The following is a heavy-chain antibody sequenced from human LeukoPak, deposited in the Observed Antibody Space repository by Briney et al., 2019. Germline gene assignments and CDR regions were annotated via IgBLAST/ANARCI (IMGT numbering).Heavy chain of an antibody. V-gene: IGHV3-21*04. J-gene: IGHJ2*01. D-gene: IGHD3-9*01. CDR2: ISSSSRDI. CDR3: ARGFTGFDL. Sequence: GGSLRLSCAASGLTFTSYAMNWVRQAPGKGLEWVSSISSSSRDINYADSVKGRFTISRDNAWNSLYLQMNSLRAEDTALYHCARGFTGFDLWGRGTLVTVSS. CDR1: GLTFTSYA.